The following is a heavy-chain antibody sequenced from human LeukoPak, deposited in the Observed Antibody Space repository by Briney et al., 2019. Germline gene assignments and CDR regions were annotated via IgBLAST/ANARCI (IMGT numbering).Heavy chain of an antibody. CDR1: GYTFTSYG. J-gene: IGHJ4*02. CDR2: ISAYNGNT. D-gene: IGHD3-22*01. V-gene: IGHV1-18*01. Sequence: ASVKVSCKASGYTFTSYGISWVRQAPGQGLEWMGWISAYNGNTNYAQKLQGRVTMTTDTSTSTAYMELRSLRSDDTAVYYCARVGYYYNSSGYYYFDYWGQGTLVTVSS. CDR3: ARVGYYYNSSGYYYFDY.